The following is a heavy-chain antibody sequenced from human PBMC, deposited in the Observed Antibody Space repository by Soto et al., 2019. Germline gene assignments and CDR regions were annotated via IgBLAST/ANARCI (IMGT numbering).Heavy chain of an antibody. D-gene: IGHD2-21*02. CDR3: ARDTSPYCGGDCYLGY. CDR1: GFTFSSYA. CDR2: IWYDGSNK. J-gene: IGHJ4*02. V-gene: IGHV3-33*01. Sequence: GXSRRLSCAASGFTFSSYAMHWGRQAPVKGLEWVAVIWYDGSNKYYADSVKGRFTISRDNSKNTLYLQMNSLRAEDTAVYYCARDTSPYCGGDCYLGYWGQGTLVTVSS.